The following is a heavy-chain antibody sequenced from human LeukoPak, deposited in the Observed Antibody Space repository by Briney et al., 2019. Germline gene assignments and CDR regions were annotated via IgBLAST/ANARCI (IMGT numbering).Heavy chain of an antibody. J-gene: IGHJ3*02. D-gene: IGHD5-24*01. Sequence: PSQTLSLTCTVSGGSISSGDYYWSWIRQPPGKGLEWIGYIYYSGSTYYNPSLKSRVTISVDTSKNQFSLKLSSVTAADTAVYYCARYIEMATIMGGAFDIWGQGTMVTVSS. CDR3: ARYIEMATIMGGAFDI. CDR1: GGSISSGDYY. CDR2: IYYSGST. V-gene: IGHV4-30-4*08.